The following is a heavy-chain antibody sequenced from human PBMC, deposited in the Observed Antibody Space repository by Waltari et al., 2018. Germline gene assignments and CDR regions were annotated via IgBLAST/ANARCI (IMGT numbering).Heavy chain of an antibody. CDR1: GFTFSSYS. CDR2: ISSSSSYI. Sequence: EVQLVESGGGLVKPGGSLRLSCPASGFTFSSYSMNWVRQAPGKGLEWVSSISSSSSYIYYADSVKGRFTISRDNAKNSLYLQMNSLRAEDTAVYYCARDGQQLAAFDYWGQGTLVTVSS. D-gene: IGHD6-13*01. V-gene: IGHV3-21*01. J-gene: IGHJ4*02. CDR3: ARDGQQLAAFDY.